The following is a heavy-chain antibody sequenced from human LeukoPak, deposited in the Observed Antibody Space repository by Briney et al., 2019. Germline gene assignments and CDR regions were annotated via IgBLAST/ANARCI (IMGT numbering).Heavy chain of an antibody. Sequence: ASVKVSCKASGYTFTSHDINWVRQATGQGLEWMGWMNPNSGNTGYAQKFQDRVTMTRNTSISTAYMELSSLESEDTAVYYCARDRGVLSPAYFDYWGQGTLVTVSS. J-gene: IGHJ4*02. CDR2: MNPNSGNT. CDR3: ARDRGVLSPAYFDY. CDR1: GYTFTSHD. V-gene: IGHV1-8*01.